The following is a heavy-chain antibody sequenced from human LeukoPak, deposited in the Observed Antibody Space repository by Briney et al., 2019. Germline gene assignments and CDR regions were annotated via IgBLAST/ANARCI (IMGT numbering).Heavy chain of an antibody. D-gene: IGHD3-10*01. J-gene: IGHJ4*02. CDR3: ARAVYYGSGSYYS. Sequence: SETLSLTCTVSGYSISSGYYWGWIRQPPGKGLEWIGSIYHSGSTYYNPSLKSRVTISVDTSKNQFSLKLSSVTAADTAVYYCARAVYYGSGSYYSWGQGTLVTVSS. V-gene: IGHV4-38-2*02. CDR2: IYHSGST. CDR1: GYSISSGYY.